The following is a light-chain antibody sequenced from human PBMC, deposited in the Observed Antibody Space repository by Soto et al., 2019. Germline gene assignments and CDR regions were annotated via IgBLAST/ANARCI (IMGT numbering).Light chain of an antibody. V-gene: IGKV3-15*01. CDR2: GAS. J-gene: IGKJ4*01. CDR3: QKYNSAPLT. CDR1: QTVIRN. Sequence: IVMTQSPATLSVSPGERATLSCRASQTVIRNLAWYQQKPGQTPRLLIFGASTRATGIPARFSGSGSGTEFTLTISSLQPEDVATYYCQKYNSAPLTFGGGTKVDIK.